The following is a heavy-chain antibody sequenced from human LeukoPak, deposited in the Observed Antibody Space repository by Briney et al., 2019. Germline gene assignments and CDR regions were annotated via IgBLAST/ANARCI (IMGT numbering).Heavy chain of an antibody. CDR1: GFTFSSYA. D-gene: IGHD6-19*01. V-gene: IGHV3-23*01. J-gene: IGHJ4*02. CDR3: AKSRWGSGWTFDY. CDR2: ISGSGGNT. Sequence: GGSLRLSCAASGFTFSSYAMSWVRRAPGKGLEWVSGISGSGGNTYYADSVKGRFTISRDNSKNTLYLQMNSLRAEDTAVYYCAKSRWGSGWTFDYWGQGTLVTVSS.